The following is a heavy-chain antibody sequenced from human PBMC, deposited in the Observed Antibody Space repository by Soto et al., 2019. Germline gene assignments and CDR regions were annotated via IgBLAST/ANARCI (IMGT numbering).Heavy chain of an antibody. CDR3: ARDNEYQILELAALDP. D-gene: IGHD6-6*01. Sequence: QVLLVQSGAEVKKPGSSVKVSCKASGGAFSRYAISWVRQAPGQGLEWVGGIFPMYATPVYAQKLQGRVTLTADEATTTAYMELTGLRYKQTAFYYCARDNEYQILELAALDPWGQGTIVTVSS. CDR1: GGAFSRYA. J-gene: IGHJ3*01. CDR2: IFPMYATP. V-gene: IGHV1-69*01.